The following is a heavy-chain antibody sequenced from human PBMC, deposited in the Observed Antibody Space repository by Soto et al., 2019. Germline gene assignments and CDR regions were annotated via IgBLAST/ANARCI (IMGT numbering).Heavy chain of an antibody. CDR2: IIPIFGTA. J-gene: IGHJ5*02. CDR1: GGTFSSYA. D-gene: IGHD2-2*01. CDR3: ARAWGVVVPASNWFDP. Sequence: SVKVSCKASGGTFSSYAISWVRQAPGQGLEWMGGIIPIFGTANYAQKFQGRVTITADESTSTAYMELSSLRSEDTAVYYCARAWGVVVPASNWFDPWGQGTLVTVS. V-gene: IGHV1-69*13.